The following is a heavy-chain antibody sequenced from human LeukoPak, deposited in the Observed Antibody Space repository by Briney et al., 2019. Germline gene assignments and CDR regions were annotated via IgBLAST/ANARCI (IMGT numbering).Heavy chain of an antibody. CDR1: GFTFSPYT. CDR2: ISSSSSYI. D-gene: IGHD3-22*01. J-gene: IGHJ4*02. Sequence: GGSLRLSCAASGFTFSPYTMNWVRQAPGKGLEWVSSISSSSSYIYYADSVKGRFTISRDNAKTSLYLQMDSLRAEDTAVYYCARGNKDYYDSSGYFPGDYWGQGTLVTVSS. V-gene: IGHV3-21*01. CDR3: ARGNKDYYDSSGYFPGDY.